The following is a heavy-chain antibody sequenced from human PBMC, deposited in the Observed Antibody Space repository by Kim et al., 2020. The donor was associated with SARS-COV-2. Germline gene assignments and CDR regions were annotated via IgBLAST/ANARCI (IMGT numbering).Heavy chain of an antibody. D-gene: IGHD3-10*01. CDR2: INHSGST. CDR1: GGSFSGYY. V-gene: IGHV4-34*01. CDR3: ARGGGITMVRGVINFGLVGMDV. J-gene: IGHJ6*02. Sequence: SETLSLTCAVYGGSFSGYYWSWIRQPPGKGLEWIGEINHSGSTNYNPSLKSRVTISVDTSKNQFSLKLSSVTAADTAVYYCARGGGITMVRGVINFGLVGMDVWGQGTTVTVSS.